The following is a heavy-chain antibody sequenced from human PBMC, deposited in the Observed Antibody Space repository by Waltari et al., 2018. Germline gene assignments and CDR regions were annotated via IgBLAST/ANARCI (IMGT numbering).Heavy chain of an antibody. V-gene: IGHV4-61*02. Sequence: QVQLQESGPGLVKPSQTLSLTCTVSGGSINSHSHYWSWIRQPAGKGLEWIGRIHASGSTNYNPSLTSRVTMSVDTSKNQFSLKLTYVTAADTALYYCARKEYGDYEGFDTWGQGAQVTVSS. J-gene: IGHJ4*02. CDR1: GGSINSHSHY. CDR2: IHASGST. D-gene: IGHD4-17*01. CDR3: ARKEYGDYEGFDT.